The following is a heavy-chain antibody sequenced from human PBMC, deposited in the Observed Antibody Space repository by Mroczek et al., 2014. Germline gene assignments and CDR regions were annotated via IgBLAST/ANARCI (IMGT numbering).Heavy chain of an antibody. Sequence: ESGGGLVQPGGSLRLSCAASGFTFSSYAMSWVRQAPGKGLEWVSAISGSGGSTYYADSVKGRFTISRDNSKNTLYLQMNSLRAEDTAVYYCAKLQANTGYYYDSSGELRNAFDIWGQGTMVTVSS. J-gene: IGHJ3*02. V-gene: IGHV3-23*01. CDR3: AKLQANTGYYYDSSGELRNAFDI. CDR1: GFTFSSYA. D-gene: IGHD3-22*01. CDR2: ISGSGGST.